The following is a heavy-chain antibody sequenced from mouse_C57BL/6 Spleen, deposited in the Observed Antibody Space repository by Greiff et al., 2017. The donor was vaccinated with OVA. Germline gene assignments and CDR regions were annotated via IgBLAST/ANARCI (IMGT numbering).Heavy chain of an antibody. V-gene: IGHV5-6*01. D-gene: IGHD2-2*01. CDR3: ARQALWLRLGDYFDY. J-gene: IGHJ2*01. CDR2: ISSGGSYT. Sequence: DVHLVESGGDLVKPGGSLKLSCAASGFTFSSYGMSWVRQTPDKRLEWVATISSGGSYTYYPDSVKGRFTISRDNAKNTLYLQMSILKSEDTAMYYCARQALWLRLGDYFDYWGQGTTLTVSS. CDR1: GFTFSSYG.